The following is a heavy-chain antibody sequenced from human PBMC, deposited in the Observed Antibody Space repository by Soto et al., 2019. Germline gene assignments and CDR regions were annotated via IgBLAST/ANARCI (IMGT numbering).Heavy chain of an antibody. D-gene: IGHD6-19*01. V-gene: IGHV3-33*01. CDR3: ARDCAGYSGGWYQRGGFDY. CDR2: IWYDGSNK. Sequence: GGSLRLSCAASGFTFSSYGMHWVRQAPGKGLEWVAVIWYDGSNKYYSDSVKGRFTISRDNSKNTLYLLVNSLRAEDTAVYYCARDCAGYSGGWYQRGGFDYWGQGTPVTVSS. J-gene: IGHJ4*02. CDR1: GFTFSSYG.